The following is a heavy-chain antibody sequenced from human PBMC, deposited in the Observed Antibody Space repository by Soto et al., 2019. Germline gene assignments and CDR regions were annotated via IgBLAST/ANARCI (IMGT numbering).Heavy chain of an antibody. Sequence: LRLSCAASGFTFSSYEMNWVRQAPGKGLEWVSYISSSGTTIYYADSVKGRFTISRDNAKNSLYLQMNSLRAEDTAVYYCARDSGNYSFDYWGQGTLVTVSS. D-gene: IGHD3-22*01. CDR1: GFTFSSYE. CDR2: ISSSGTTI. CDR3: ARDSGNYSFDY. V-gene: IGHV3-48*03. J-gene: IGHJ4*02.